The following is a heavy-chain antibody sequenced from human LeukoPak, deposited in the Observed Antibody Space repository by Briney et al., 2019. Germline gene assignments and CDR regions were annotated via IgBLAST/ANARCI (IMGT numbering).Heavy chain of an antibody. Sequence: SETLSLTCAVCGGSINGYYWSWIRQSPEKGLEWIGDINQSGNTNYNPSLKSRVTISADTSKNQFFLNLDSVTAADSAVYYCAKIAARHYFYYMDVWGKGTTVTVSS. J-gene: IGHJ6*03. D-gene: IGHD6-6*01. CDR1: GGSINGYY. CDR3: AKIAARHYFYYMDV. V-gene: IGHV4-34*01. CDR2: INQSGNT.